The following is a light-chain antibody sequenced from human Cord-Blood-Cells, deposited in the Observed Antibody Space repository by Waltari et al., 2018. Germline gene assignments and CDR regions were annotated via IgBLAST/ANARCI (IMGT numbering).Light chain of an antibody. CDR1: SSNIGAGYD. CDR3: QSYDSSLSGYV. CDR2: GNI. V-gene: IGLV1-40*01. J-gene: IGLJ1*01. Sequence: QSVLTQSPSVSGAPGQRVTISCTGSSSNIGAGYDVHWYQQLPGTAPKLLIYGNIKRPSGVPDRFSGSKSGTSASLAITGLQAEDEADYYCQSYDSSLSGYVFGTGTKVTVL.